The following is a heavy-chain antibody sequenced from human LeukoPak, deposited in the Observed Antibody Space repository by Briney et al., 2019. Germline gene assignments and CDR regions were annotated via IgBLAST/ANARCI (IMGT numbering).Heavy chain of an antibody. V-gene: IGHV3-15*01. D-gene: IGHD5-12*01. CDR3: TTDSGIYSGYDWNFFDY. J-gene: IGHJ4*02. Sequence: PGGSLRLSCAASGFTSSNAWMSWGRQAPGKGLEWVGRIKSKTDGGATDYAAPVKGRFTVSRDDSKTTLYLQMNSLKTEDTAVYYCTTDSGIYSGYDWNFFDYWGQGTLVTVSS. CDR1: GFTSSNAW. CDR2: IKSKTDGGAT.